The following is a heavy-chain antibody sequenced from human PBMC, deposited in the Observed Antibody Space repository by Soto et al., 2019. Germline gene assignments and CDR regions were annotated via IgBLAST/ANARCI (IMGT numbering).Heavy chain of an antibody. D-gene: IGHD3-22*01. CDR2: VSSDGSDK. CDR1: GFTFSSYG. CDR3: AKGMGIDSSDRGFRPPHF. J-gene: IGHJ3*01. Sequence: HPWGSLRLSCAASGFTFSSYGMLWVRLGPDKGLEWVALVSSDGSDKYYADSVKGRFTISRDNSQNTFYLHMSSLGAEDTAMYFCAKGMGIDSSDRGFRPPHFWGQGTMVTVSS. V-gene: IGHV3-30*18.